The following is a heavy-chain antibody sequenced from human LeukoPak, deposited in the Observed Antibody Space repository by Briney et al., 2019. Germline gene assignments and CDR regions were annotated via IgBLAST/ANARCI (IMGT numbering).Heavy chain of an antibody. J-gene: IGHJ5*02. Sequence: SETLSLTCTVTGGSITGYYWTWIRQPPGKRLEWIGYLHFSGSTNYNPSLKSRVTISVDTSKNQFSLRLTSVTAADTAVYYCAGVVRYLSLVDPRGRGTLVTVSS. V-gene: IGHV4-59*01. D-gene: IGHD1-1*01. CDR1: GGSITGYY. CDR3: AGVVRYLSLVDP. CDR2: LHFSGST.